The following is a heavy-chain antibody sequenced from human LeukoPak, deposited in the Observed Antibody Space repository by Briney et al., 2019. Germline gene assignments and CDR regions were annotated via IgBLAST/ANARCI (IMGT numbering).Heavy chain of an antibody. D-gene: IGHD5-18*01. CDR2: INPNSGGT. CDR1: GYTFTGYY. CDR3: ARGYSYGYQPPLGY. Sequence: EASVKVSCKASGYTFTGYYMHWVRQAPGQGLEWMGWINPNSGGTNYAQKFQGRVTMTRDTSISTACMELSRLRSDDTAVYYCARGYSYGYQPPLGYWGQGTLVTVSS. J-gene: IGHJ4*02. V-gene: IGHV1-2*02.